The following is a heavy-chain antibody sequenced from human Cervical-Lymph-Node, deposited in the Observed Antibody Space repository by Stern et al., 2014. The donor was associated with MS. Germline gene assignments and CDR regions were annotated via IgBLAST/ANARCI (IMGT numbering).Heavy chain of an antibody. CDR1: GFTFSSYG. V-gene: IGHV3-33*01. CDR3: ARDRGGKRPVDY. CDR2: IWYDGSNK. D-gene: IGHD3-10*01. Sequence: QMQLVQSGGGVVQPGRSLRLSCAASGFTFSSYGMHWVRQAPGKGLEWVAVIWYDGSNKYYADSVKGRFTISRDNSKNTLYLQMNSLRAEDTAVYYCARDRGGKRPVDYWGQGTLVTVSS. J-gene: IGHJ4*02.